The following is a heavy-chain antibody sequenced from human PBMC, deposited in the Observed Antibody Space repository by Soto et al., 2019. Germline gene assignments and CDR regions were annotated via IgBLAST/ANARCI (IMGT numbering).Heavy chain of an antibody. CDR2: ISYDGSNK. CDR3: ARGRSCSSTSCYIISPVSGIVGANPLDY. V-gene: IGHV3-30-3*01. Sequence: GGSLRLSCAASGFTFSSYAMHWVRQAPGKGLEWVAVISYDGSNKYYADSVKGRFTISRDNSKNTLYLQMNSLRAEDTAVYYCARGRSCSSTSCYIISPVSGIVGANPLDYWGQGTLVTVSS. J-gene: IGHJ4*02. CDR1: GFTFSSYA. D-gene: IGHD2-2*02.